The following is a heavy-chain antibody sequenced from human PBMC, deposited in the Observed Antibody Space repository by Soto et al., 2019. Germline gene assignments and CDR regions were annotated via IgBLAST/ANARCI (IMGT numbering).Heavy chain of an antibody. CDR3: AKDLGAGGGGYYDSSHYGMDV. CDR1: GYSFTSYW. D-gene: IGHD3-22*01. Sequence: PGESLKISCKGSGYSFTSYWISWVRQMPGKGLEWMGRIDPSDSYTNYSPSFQGHVTISADKSISTAYLQWSSLRAEDTAVYYCAKDLGAGGGGYYDSSHYGMDVWGQGTMVTVSS. J-gene: IGHJ6*02. V-gene: IGHV5-10-1*01. CDR2: IDPSDSYT.